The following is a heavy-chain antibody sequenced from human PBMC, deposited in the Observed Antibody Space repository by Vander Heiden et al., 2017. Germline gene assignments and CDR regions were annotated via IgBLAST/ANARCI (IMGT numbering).Heavy chain of an antibody. CDR1: GCALMSSGVG. V-gene: IGHV2-5*01. Sequence: ITLKEPGPTLVKPTQTLTLTCTFPGCALMSSGVGVCWLRQPPGKAPEWLPIIYWNDLKRYSPSLNNRLFITMDTSKDQVVLTMTNMDPLDTATYYCAYHYWFFHVWGRGTLVTVSS. J-gene: IGHJ2*01. CDR3: AYHYWFFHV. CDR2: IYWNDLK.